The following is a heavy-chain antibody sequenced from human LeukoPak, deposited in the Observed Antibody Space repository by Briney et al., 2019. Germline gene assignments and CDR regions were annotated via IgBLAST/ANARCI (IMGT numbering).Heavy chain of an antibody. J-gene: IGHJ4*02. V-gene: IGHV3-7*01. CDR2: MKEDGTEE. CDR3: VRGGMRYLEC. Sequence: GGSLRLSCAASGFNFNTYTMRWVRQAPGKGLEWVAKMKEDGTEESYVDSVKGRYAISRDNAKSSVYLQMNSLSVEDTAVYYCVRGGMRYLECWGQGTLVTVSS. CDR1: GFNFNTYT.